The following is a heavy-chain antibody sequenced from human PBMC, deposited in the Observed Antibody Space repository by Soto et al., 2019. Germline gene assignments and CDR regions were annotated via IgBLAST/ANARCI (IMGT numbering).Heavy chain of an antibody. D-gene: IGHD3-10*01. CDR3: VKFRGRAYPYYYMDV. CDR2: GGSGGSR. CDR1: GFTFSTYG. V-gene: IGHV3-23*01. J-gene: IGHJ6*03. Sequence: GGSLRLSCVTSGFTFSTYGMTWVRQAPGKGLEWVSYGGSGGSRYYAESVKGRFTISRDSSKNTLSLEMNSLRAEDTATYYCVKFRGRAYPYYYMDVWGKGTTVTVSS.